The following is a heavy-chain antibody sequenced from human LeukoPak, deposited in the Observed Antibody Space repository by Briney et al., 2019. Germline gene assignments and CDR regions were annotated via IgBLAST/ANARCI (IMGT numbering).Heavy chain of an antibody. D-gene: IGHD5-12*01. CDR1: DGSMTNYY. J-gene: IGHJ4*02. Sequence: SETLSLTCTVSDGSMTNYYWSWIRQPAGKGLEWIGRMRTSGNNNYNPSLASRVTMSVDTSKKQLSLKLSSVTAADTAVYYCARDGYSAHDGLWGQGTLVTVSS. CDR2: MRTSGNN. V-gene: IGHV4-4*07. CDR3: ARDGYSAHDGL.